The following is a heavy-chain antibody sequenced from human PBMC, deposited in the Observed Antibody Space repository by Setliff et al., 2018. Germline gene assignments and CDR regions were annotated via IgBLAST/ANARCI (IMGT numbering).Heavy chain of an antibody. D-gene: IGHD4-17*01. CDR1: GFFFGSFG. J-gene: IGHJ5*02. CDR2: IRYDGSSK. CDR3: ARDPNGDYIGAFDP. V-gene: IGHV3-30*02. Sequence: GGSLRLSCEASGFFFGSFGMYWVRQTPGKGLEWVAYIRYDGSSKYYADSVKGRFTISRDNSKNILSLQMNSLRGEDTATYYCARDPNGDYIGAFDPWGQGIQVTVSS.